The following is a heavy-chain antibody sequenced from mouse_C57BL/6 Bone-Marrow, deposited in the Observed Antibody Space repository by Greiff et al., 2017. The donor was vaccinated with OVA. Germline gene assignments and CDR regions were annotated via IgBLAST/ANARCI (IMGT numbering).Heavy chain of an antibody. CDR3: VRGGHYYGSSSYWYFDV. J-gene: IGHJ1*03. CDR1: GFSFNTYA. V-gene: IGHV10-1*01. CDR2: IRSKSNNYAT. Sequence: EVHLVESGGGLVQPKGSLKLSCAASGFSFNTYAMNWVRQAPGKGLEWVARIRSKSNNYATYYADSVKDRFTISRDDSESMLYLQMNNLKTEDTAMYYCVRGGHYYGSSSYWYFDVWGTGTTVTVSS. D-gene: IGHD1-1*01.